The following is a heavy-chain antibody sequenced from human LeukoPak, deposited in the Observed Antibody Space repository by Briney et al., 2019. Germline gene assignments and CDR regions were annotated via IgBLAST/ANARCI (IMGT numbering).Heavy chain of an antibody. V-gene: IGHV3-9*01. CDR3: AKDRGIGSPYFDY. D-gene: IGHD1-26*01. CDR1: GFTFDDYA. Sequence: GGSLRLSCAASGFTFDDYAMHWVRQAPGKGLEWVSGISWNSGSIGYADSVKGRFTISRDNAKNSLYLQMNSLRAEDTALYYCAKDRGIGSPYFDYWGQGTLVTVSS. J-gene: IGHJ4*02. CDR2: ISWNSGSI.